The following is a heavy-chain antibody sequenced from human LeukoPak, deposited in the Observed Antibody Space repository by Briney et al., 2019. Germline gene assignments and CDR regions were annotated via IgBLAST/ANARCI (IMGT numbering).Heavy chain of an antibody. CDR1: GFSLSDHY. CDR3: VRDGGVSGYDLLDY. J-gene: IGHJ4*02. D-gene: IGHD5-12*01. CDR2: INQDGSEE. Sequence: GGSLRLSCAASGFSLSDHYMAWVRQAPGKGLEWVAHINQDGSEEHYMDSAKARFTISRDNAKNSLSLQMNSLRAEDTAVYYCVRDGGVSGYDLLDYWGQGTLVTVSS. V-gene: IGHV3-7*01.